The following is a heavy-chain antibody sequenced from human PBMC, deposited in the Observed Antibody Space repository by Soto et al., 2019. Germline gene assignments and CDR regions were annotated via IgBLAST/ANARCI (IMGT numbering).Heavy chain of an antibody. CDR2: ISSSSSYT. J-gene: IGHJ6*02. CDR1: GFTFSDYY. D-gene: IGHD3-10*01. CDR3: ASTYGSYFYGMDV. Sequence: PGGSLRLSCAASGFTFSDYYMNWIRQAPGKGLEWVSYISSSSSYTNYADSVKGRFTISRDNAKNSLYLQMNSLRAEDTAVYYCASTYGSYFYGMDVWGQGTTVTVSS. V-gene: IGHV3-11*06.